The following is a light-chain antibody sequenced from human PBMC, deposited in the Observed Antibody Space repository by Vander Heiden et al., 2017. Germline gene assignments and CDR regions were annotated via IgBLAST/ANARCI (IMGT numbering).Light chain of an antibody. J-gene: IGKJ2*01. CDR1: KSISSY. CDR2: AAS. V-gene: IGKV1-39*01. Sequence: IQIIQTQSSLSASVADRATITCRESKSISSYLYWYQKQRGKATQLMIYAASSLKSGIPTRLSGSCSRKDFIITISRLQDEALANYYCQQSNSTSRTFGQGTKVEIK. CDR3: QQSNSTSRT.